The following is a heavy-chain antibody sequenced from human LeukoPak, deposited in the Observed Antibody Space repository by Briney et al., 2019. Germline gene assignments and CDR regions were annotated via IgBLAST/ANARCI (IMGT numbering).Heavy chain of an antibody. CDR2: IYYSGST. CDR3: ARVGGSEPFDY. Sequence: SEALSLTCAVYGGSLSTYYWSWIRQHPGKGLEWIGYIYYSGSTYYNPSLKSRVTISVDTSKNQFSLKLSSVTAADTAVYYCARVGGSEPFDYWGQGTLVTVSS. V-gene: IGHV4-31*11. D-gene: IGHD3-10*01. J-gene: IGHJ4*02. CDR1: GGSLSTYY.